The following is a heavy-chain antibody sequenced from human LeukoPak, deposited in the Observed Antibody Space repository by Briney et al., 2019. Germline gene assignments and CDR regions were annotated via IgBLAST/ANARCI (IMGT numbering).Heavy chain of an antibody. J-gene: IGHJ4*02. CDR3: AKAYYYDSSGYYPADY. D-gene: IGHD3-22*01. Sequence: GKSLRLSRAASGFSFSSYGMHWARQAPGKGLEWVAVILYDGSNKYYADSVKGRFTITRDNSKNTLYLQMNSLRAEDTAVYFCAKAYYYDSSGYYPADYWGQGTLAPVSS. CDR1: GFSFSSYG. CDR2: ILYDGSNK. V-gene: IGHV3-30*18.